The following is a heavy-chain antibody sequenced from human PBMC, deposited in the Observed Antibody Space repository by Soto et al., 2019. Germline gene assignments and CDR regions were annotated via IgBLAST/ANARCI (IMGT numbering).Heavy chain of an antibody. Sequence: EVQLAESGGGLAQPGGSLRLSWAASGFTLSGYAMDWVRQAPGKGLEYVSGISSNGVGTYYAKSVQGRFTISRDNSKNPVYLQMGSLRPEDMAVYYCARRARPDFYYMDVWGKWTTVTVSS. CDR2: ISSNGVGT. J-gene: IGHJ6*03. V-gene: IGHV3-64*01. CDR1: GFTLSGYA. D-gene: IGHD6-6*01. CDR3: ARRARPDFYYMDV.